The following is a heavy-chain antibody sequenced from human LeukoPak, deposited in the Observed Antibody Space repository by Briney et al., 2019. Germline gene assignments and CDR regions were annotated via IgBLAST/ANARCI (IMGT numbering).Heavy chain of an antibody. Sequence: SETLSLTCTVSGGSISSYYWSWIRQPAGKGLEWIGRIYTSGSTNYNPSLKSRVTMSVDTSKNQFSLKLSSVTAADTAVYYCARDGAWYGSSWYNDYWGQGTLVTVSS. J-gene: IGHJ4*02. V-gene: IGHV4-4*07. CDR3: ARDGAWYGSSWYNDY. D-gene: IGHD6-13*01. CDR2: IYTSGST. CDR1: GGSISSYY.